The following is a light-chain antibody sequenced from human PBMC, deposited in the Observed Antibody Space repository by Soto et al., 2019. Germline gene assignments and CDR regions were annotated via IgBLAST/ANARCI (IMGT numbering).Light chain of an antibody. V-gene: IGKV3-11*01. CDR2: SDP. Sequence: VCAHALATLSLSNGATPTLSCRASQSVSGYICWSQQKPGQAPRLRIYSDPNRATGIPARFSGSGSGTEVTLTCSSGMPADLVVCYMREPDRLPRTFGGGTSVEIK. J-gene: IGKJ4*01. CDR3: REPDRLPRT. CDR1: QSVSGY.